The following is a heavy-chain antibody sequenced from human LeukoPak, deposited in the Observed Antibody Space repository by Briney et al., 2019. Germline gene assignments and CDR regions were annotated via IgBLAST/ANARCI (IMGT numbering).Heavy chain of an antibody. J-gene: IGHJ6*03. CDR2: INHSGST. V-gene: IGHV4-34*01. D-gene: IGHD3-9*01. CDR1: GGSFSGYY. Sequence: KPSETLSLTCAVYGGSFSGYYWSCIRQPPGKGLEWIGEINHSGSTNYNPSLNSRVTISVDTSKNQFSLKLSSGTAADTAVYYCARASSYYDILTGPLAVGYMDVWGKGTTVTVSS. CDR3: ARASSYYDILTGPLAVGYMDV.